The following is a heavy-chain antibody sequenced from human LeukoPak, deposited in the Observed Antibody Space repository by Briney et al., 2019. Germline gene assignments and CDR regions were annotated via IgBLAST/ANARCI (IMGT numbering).Heavy chain of an antibody. J-gene: IGHJ5*02. CDR3: AIFREIITKVQGAAPLRNWFDP. Sequence: GASVKVSCKASGYTFTGYYMHWVRQAPGQGLEWMGWINPNSGGTNYAQKFQGRVTMTRDTSISTAYMELSRLRTDDTAVYYCAIFREIITKVQGAAPLRNWFDPWGQGTLVTVSS. CDR1: GYTFTGYY. CDR2: INPNSGGT. V-gene: IGHV1-2*02. D-gene: IGHD3-10*01.